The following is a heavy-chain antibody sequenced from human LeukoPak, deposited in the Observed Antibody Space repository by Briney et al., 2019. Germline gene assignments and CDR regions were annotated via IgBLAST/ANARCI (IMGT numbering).Heavy chain of an antibody. D-gene: IGHD5-24*01. CDR1: GYTFTSYY. V-gene: IGHV1-46*01. J-gene: IGHJ4*02. Sequence: VASVKVSCKASGYTFTSYYMHWVRQAPGQGLEWMGIINPSGGSTSYAQKFQGRVTMTRDTSTSTVYMELSSLRSEDTAVYSCARGSLPLWLHNSQYYFDSWGQGTLVTVSS. CDR3: ARGSLPLWLHNSQYYFDS. CDR2: INPSGGST.